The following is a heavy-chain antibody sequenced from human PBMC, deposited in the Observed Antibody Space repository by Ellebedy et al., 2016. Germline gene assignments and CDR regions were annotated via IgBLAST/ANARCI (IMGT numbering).Heavy chain of an antibody. CDR1: GGSFSGYY. V-gene: IGHV4-34*01. CDR2: INHSGST. CDR3: ARGVDYYGSGSYCY. Sequence: SETLSLXXAVYGGSFSGYYWSWIRQPPGKGLEWIGEINHSGSTNYNPSLKSRVTISVDTSKNQFSLKLSSVTAADTAVYYCARGVDYYGSGSYCYWGQGTLVTVSS. J-gene: IGHJ4*02. D-gene: IGHD3-10*01.